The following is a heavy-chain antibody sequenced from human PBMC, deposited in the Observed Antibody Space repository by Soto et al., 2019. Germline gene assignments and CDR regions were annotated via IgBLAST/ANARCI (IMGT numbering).Heavy chain of an antibody. CDR3: ARVSVDDFWSGYSFHSQPYFDY. J-gene: IGHJ4*02. CDR1: GGSISSGGYY. CDR2: IYYSGST. V-gene: IGHV4-31*03. Sequence: SETLSLTCTVSGGSISSGGYYWSWIRQHPGKGLEWIGYIYYSGSTYYNPSLKSRVTISVDTSKNQFSLKLSSVTAADTAVYYCARVSVDDFWSGYSFHSQPYFDYWGQGTLVTVSS. D-gene: IGHD3-3*01.